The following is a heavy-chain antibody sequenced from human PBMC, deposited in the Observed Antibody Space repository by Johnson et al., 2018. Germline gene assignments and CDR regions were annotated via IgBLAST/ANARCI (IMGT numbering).Heavy chain of an antibody. Sequence: QVQLQESGPGLVKPSETLSLTCTVSGGSISSYYWSWIRQPPGKGLEWIGYIYYSESTNYNPSLKSRVIISVDTSKNQFSLKLSSVTTADTAVYYCARSLDYYDSSGYGYWGQGTLVTVSS. CDR1: GGSISSYY. CDR3: ARSLDYYDSSGYGY. D-gene: IGHD3-22*01. J-gene: IGHJ4*02. V-gene: IGHV4-59*01. CDR2: IYYSEST.